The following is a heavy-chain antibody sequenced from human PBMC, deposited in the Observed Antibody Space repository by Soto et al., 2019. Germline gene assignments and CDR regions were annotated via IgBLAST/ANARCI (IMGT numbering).Heavy chain of an antibody. D-gene: IGHD5-18*01. CDR1: GFTFRNYA. V-gene: IGHV3-23*01. Sequence: GGSLRLSCAASGFTFRNYAMSWVRQTPEKGLEWVSAINGGGISTYYADSVKGRFTISRDNSKNTLYLQMNSLRAEDTAVYYCARDPLWGTAMVLWYFDLWGRGTLVTVSS. CDR2: INGGGIST. J-gene: IGHJ2*01. CDR3: ARDPLWGTAMVLWYFDL.